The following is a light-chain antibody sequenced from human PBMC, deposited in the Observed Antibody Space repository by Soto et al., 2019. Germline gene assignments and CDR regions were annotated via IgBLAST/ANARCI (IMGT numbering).Light chain of an antibody. V-gene: IGKV3-20*01. J-gene: IGKJ2*01. Sequence: EIVLTQSPGTLSLSPGERATLSCRASQNISSSSLAWYQQKPGQAPRLLIHAASSRATGIPDRFSGSGSLTDFTLTISRLEPEDFAVYYCQQYGGSALYTFGQGTKLEIK. CDR1: QNISSSS. CDR2: AAS. CDR3: QQYGGSALYT.